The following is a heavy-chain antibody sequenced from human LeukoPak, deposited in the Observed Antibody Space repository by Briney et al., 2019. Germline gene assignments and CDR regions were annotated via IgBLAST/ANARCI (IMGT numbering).Heavy chain of an antibody. CDR2: IYHSGST. Sequence: SETLSLTCAVSGGSISSSNWWSWVRPPPGKGLEWIGEIYHSGSTNYNPSLKSRVTISVDKSKNQFSLKLSSVTAADTAVYYCARAPTTLTGSLDYWGQGTLVTVSS. CDR3: ARAPTTLTGSLDY. CDR1: GGSISSSNW. J-gene: IGHJ4*02. V-gene: IGHV4-4*02. D-gene: IGHD1-14*01.